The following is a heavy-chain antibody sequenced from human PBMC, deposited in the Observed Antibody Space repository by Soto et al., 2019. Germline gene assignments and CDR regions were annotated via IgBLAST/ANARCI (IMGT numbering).Heavy chain of an antibody. D-gene: IGHD4-17*01. Sequence: EVQLVESGGGLVQPGRSLRLSCAASGFTFDDYVMHWVRQAPGKGLEWVSGISWNSGSIGYADSVKGRFTISRDNAKNSLYLQMNSLRAEDTALYYCAKDIYGDYRYDAFDIWGQGTMVTVSS. CDR1: GFTFDDYV. CDR2: ISWNSGSI. V-gene: IGHV3-9*01. J-gene: IGHJ3*02. CDR3: AKDIYGDYRYDAFDI.